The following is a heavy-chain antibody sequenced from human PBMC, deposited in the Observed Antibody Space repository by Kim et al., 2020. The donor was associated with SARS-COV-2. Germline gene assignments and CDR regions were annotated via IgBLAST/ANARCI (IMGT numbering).Heavy chain of an antibody. CDR2: IGTAGDT. Sequence: GGSLRLSCAASGFTFSSYDMHWVRQATGKGLEWVSAIGTAGDTYYPGSVKGRFTISRENAKNSLYLQMNSLRAGDTAVYYCARAAIVVGAFDIWGQGTMVTVSS. CDR3: ARAAIVVGAFDI. D-gene: IGHD3-22*01. J-gene: IGHJ3*02. V-gene: IGHV3-13*01. CDR1: GFTFSSYD.